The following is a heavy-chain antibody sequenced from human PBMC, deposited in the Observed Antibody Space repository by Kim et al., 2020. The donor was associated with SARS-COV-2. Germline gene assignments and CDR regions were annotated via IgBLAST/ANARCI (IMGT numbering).Heavy chain of an antibody. CDR2: INAGNGNT. V-gene: IGHV1-3*01. D-gene: IGHD3-10*01. J-gene: IGHJ6*02. CDR3: ARDPYGSGSYNYYYGMDV. Sequence: ASVKVSCKASGYTFTSYAMHWVRQAPGQRLEWMGWINAGNGNTKYSQKFQGRVTITRDTSASTAYMELSSLRSEDTAVYYCARDPYGSGSYNYYYGMDVWGQGTTVTVSS. CDR1: GYTFTSYA.